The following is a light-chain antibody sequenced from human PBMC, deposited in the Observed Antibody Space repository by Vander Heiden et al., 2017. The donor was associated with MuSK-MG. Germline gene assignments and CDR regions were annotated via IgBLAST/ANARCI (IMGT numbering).Light chain of an antibody. CDR1: QGISSY. CDR3: QPTDYHPPRT. CDR2: SAS. Sequence: DIQLTQSPSSLSASVGDRVTITCRGSQGISSYLNWYRQKPGKGPKLLIYSASNWQAGVPSRFRGSGYGKDFTLTISSRQPEDVASYYGQPTDYHPPRTFGQGTKLEIK. J-gene: IGKJ2*02. V-gene: IGKV1-27*01.